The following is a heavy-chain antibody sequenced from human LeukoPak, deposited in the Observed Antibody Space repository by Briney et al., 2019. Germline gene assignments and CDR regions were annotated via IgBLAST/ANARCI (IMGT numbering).Heavy chain of an antibody. CDR3: ATLEQARSLYCSSTSCYIWFDP. CDR1: GYTFTGYY. CDR2: IDTSNGGT. Sequence: ASVKVSCKASGYTFTGYYIHWVRQAPGQGLEWMGWIDTSNGGTNYAQKFQGRATMTRDTSITTAYMELTRLRSDDTAVYYCATLEQARSLYCSSTSCYIWFDPWGQGTLVTVSS. D-gene: IGHD2-2*02. J-gene: IGHJ5*02. V-gene: IGHV1-2*02.